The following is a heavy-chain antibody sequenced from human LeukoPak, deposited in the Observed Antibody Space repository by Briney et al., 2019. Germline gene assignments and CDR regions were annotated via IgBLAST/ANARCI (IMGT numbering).Heavy chain of an antibody. Sequence: PGGSLRLSCAASGFSFSNYAMTWVRQAPGKGLEWVSAISGSGGSTYYADSVKGRVTISRDNSKNTLYLQMNSLRAEDTAVYYCAKNMRGYSYGIDYWGQGTLVTVSS. CDR1: GFSFSNYA. D-gene: IGHD5-18*01. V-gene: IGHV3-23*01. CDR3: AKNMRGYSYGIDY. J-gene: IGHJ4*02. CDR2: ISGSGGST.